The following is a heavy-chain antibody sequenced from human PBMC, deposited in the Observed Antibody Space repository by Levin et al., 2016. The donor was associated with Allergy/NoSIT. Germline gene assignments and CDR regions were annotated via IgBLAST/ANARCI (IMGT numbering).Heavy chain of an antibody. D-gene: IGHD3-22*01. Sequence: GESLKISCAASGFTFSSYGMHWVRQAPGKGLEWVAVIWYDGSNKYYADSVKGRFTISRDNSKNTLYLQMNSLRAEDTAVYYCAREPPSSGRLEYFQHWGQGTLVTVSS. CDR2: IWYDGSNK. V-gene: IGHV3-33*01. CDR1: GFTFSSYG. CDR3: AREPPSSGRLEYFQH. J-gene: IGHJ1*01.